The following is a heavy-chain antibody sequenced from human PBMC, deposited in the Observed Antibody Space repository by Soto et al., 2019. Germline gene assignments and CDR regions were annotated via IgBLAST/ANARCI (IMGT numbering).Heavy chain of an antibody. Sequence: QVHLVQSGAEVKQPGSSVRVSCKASGGTLTTFPISWVRQAPGQGLEWMGGIIPILRTPNYAQKFQGRLTMNVDESATTGYMELSSLRFEDTAMYFCARDRSSEIYRLSWIEAFEMWGQGTMVTVSS. D-gene: IGHD3-22*01. CDR2: IIPILRTP. CDR1: GGTLTTFP. J-gene: IGHJ3*02. CDR3: ARDRSSEIYRLSWIEAFEM. V-gene: IGHV1-69*01.